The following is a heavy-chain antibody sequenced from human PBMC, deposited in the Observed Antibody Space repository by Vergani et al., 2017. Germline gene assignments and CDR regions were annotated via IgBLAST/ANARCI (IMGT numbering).Heavy chain of an antibody. CDR3: ARQLGYCSGGSCYSRYYFDY. CDR2: ISSSSSYI. CDR1: GFTFSSYS. V-gene: IGHV3-21*01. Sequence: EVQLVESGGGLVKPGGSLRLSCAASGFTFSSYSMNWVRQAPRKGLEWVSSISSSSSYIYYADSVKGRFTISRDNAKNSLYLQMNSLRAEDTAVYYCARQLGYCSGGSCYSRYYFDYWGQGTLVTVSS. D-gene: IGHD2-15*01. J-gene: IGHJ4*02.